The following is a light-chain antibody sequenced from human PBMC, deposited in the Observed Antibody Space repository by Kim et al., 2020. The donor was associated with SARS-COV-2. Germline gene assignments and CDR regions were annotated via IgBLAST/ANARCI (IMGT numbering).Light chain of an antibody. J-gene: IGKJ4*01. CDR2: DAS. Sequence: SLSPEDRATLPRRARQSISTHLAWYQHNPGQAPRLLIYDASKRATGIPATFSGSGSGTDFTLTISSLEPEDFAVYYCQQRSNWLTFGGGTKVDIK. V-gene: IGKV3-11*01. CDR3: QQRSNWLT. CDR1: QSISTH.